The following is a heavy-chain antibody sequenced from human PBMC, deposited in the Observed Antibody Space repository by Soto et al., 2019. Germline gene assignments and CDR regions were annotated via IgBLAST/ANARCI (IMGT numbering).Heavy chain of an antibody. CDR3: TTAFGARCIKLDHDAFDI. D-gene: IGHD2-8*01. CDR1: GFTFSNAW. V-gene: IGHV3-15*01. Sequence: GGSLRLSCAASGFTFSNAWMSWVRQAPGKGLEWVGRIKSKTDGGTTEYAAPVKGRFTISRDDSKNTLYLQMNSLKTEDTAVYYCTTAFGARCIKLDHDAFDIWGQGTMVTVSS. J-gene: IGHJ3*02. CDR2: IKSKTDGGTT.